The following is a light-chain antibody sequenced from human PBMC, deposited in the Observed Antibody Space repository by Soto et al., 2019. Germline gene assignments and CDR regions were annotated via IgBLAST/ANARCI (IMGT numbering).Light chain of an antibody. CDR3: QHYKSYPWT. CDR1: QSIDSW. J-gene: IGKJ1*01. CDR2: KAS. V-gene: IGKV1-5*03. Sequence: DIQMTQSPSTMSASVGDRVTITCRASQSIDSWLAWYQQKPGKAPKFLMYKASNLESGVPLRFSGSGSETEFTLTISSLQPEDFAIYYCQHYKSYPWTCGQGTKVELK.